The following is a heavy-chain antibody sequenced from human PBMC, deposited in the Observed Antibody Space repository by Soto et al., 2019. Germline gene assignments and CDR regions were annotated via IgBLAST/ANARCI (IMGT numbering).Heavy chain of an antibody. V-gene: IGHV3-7*05. CDR3: AKAFYNGNSDFGY. CDR1: GFTFSNYW. J-gene: IGHJ4*02. CDR2: INPDGGAK. D-gene: IGHD3-10*01. Sequence: EVHLVESGGGLVQPGGSLRLSCAASGFTFSNYWMTWVRQAPGKGLEWVANINPDGGAKYYVDSVKGRFTISRDNAKNSLYLQMRSLRAEDTAVYYCAKAFYNGNSDFGYWGQGTLVTVSS.